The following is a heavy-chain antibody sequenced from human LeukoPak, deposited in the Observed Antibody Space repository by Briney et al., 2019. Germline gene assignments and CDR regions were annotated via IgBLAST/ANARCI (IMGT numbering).Heavy chain of an antibody. CDR1: GGSFSGYY. D-gene: IGHD3-10*01. CDR3: ARGQTYYYGSGSYWVY. J-gene: IGHJ4*02. V-gene: IGHV4-34*01. Sequence: SEPLSLTCAVYGGSFSGYYWRWIRQPPGKGLEWIGEINHSGSTNYNPSLKSRVTISVDTSKNQFSLKLSSVTAADTAVYYCARGQTYYYGSGSYWVYWGQGTLVTVSS. CDR2: INHSGST.